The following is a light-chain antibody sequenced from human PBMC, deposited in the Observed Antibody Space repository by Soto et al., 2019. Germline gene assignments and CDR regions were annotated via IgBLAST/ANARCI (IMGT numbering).Light chain of an antibody. CDR3: CTYAGHVPK. CDR1: TSDVAYYDL. CDR2: EVD. V-gene: IGLV2-23*02. J-gene: IGLJ2*01. Sequence: QSALTQPASVSGSPGQSITISCAGTTSDVAYYDLVSWYQRHPGRAPKLLIYEVDKRPSGISVRFSGSKSGATASLTISGLLPEDEAVYFCCTYAGHVPKFGGGTK.